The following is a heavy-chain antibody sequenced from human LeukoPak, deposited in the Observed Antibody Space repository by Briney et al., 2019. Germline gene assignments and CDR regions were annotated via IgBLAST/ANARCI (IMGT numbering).Heavy chain of an antibody. V-gene: IGHV1-69*13. Sequence: ASVKVSCKASGGTFSSYAISWVRQAPGQGLEWMGGIIPIFGTANYAQKFQGRVTITADESTSTAYMELSSLRSEDTAVYYCARILYDIVVVPAAPGGWFDPWGQGTLVTVPS. CDR1: GGTFSSYA. D-gene: IGHD2-2*01. J-gene: IGHJ5*02. CDR3: ARILYDIVVVPAAPGGWFDP. CDR2: IIPIFGTA.